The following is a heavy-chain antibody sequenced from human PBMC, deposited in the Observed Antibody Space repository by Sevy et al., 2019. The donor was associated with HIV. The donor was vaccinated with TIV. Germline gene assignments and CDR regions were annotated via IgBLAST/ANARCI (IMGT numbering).Heavy chain of an antibody. D-gene: IGHD3-22*01. CDR2: ISAYIGNT. CDR3: ARDLGGYYDSSGYYPIDY. CDR1: GYTFTSYG. V-gene: IGHV1-18*01. Sequence: ASVKVSCKASGYTFTSYGISWVRQAPGQGLEWMGWISAYIGNTYYAQKLQGRVTMTTDTSTSTVYMELRSLRSDDTAVYYCARDLGGYYDSSGYYPIDYWGQGTLVTVSS. J-gene: IGHJ4*02.